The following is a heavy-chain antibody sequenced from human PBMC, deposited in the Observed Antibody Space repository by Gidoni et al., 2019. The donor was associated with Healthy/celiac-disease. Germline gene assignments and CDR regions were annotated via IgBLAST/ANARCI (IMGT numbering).Heavy chain of an antibody. CDR2: ISYDGSNK. J-gene: IGHJ4*02. V-gene: IGHV3-30*18. D-gene: IGHD6-19*01. CDR1: GFTFSRYG. Sequence: QVQLVESGGGVVQPGRSLRLSCAASGFTFSRYGMPWVRQAPGKGLEWVAVISYDGSNKYYADSGKGRFTSSRDNSKNTLYLQMNSLRAEDTAVYYCAKDYETAVAGLLDYWSQGTLVTVSS. CDR3: AKDYETAVAGLLDY.